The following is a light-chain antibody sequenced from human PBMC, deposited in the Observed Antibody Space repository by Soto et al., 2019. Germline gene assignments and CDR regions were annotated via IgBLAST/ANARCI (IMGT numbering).Light chain of an antibody. J-gene: IGKJ4*01. CDR2: AAS. V-gene: IGKV1-39*01. CDR3: QESYSTPLA. CDR1: QNINIC. Sequence: DIQVTQSPSSLSSSVGDRVTITCRTSQNINICLNWYQQKPGRAPMVVISAASNLESGVPSRFSGRGSGTEFTLTISNLQPGDSALYFCQESYSTPLAVGGGTRVEIK.